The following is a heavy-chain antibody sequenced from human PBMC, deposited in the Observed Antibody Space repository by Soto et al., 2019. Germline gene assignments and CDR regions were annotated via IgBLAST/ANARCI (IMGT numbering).Heavy chain of an antibody. Sequence: QVQLVESGGGVVQPGRSLRLSCVASGFTFSSYGMHWVRQAPGKGLEWVAVIWYDASNKYYADSVKGRFTISRDNTKNTLYIQMNSLRAEDTAVYYCARDRSYYDSVGYYYYGMDVWGQGTTVTVSS. D-gene: IGHD3-22*01. J-gene: IGHJ6*02. CDR3: ARDRSYYDSVGYYYYGMDV. V-gene: IGHV3-33*01. CDR1: GFTFSSYG. CDR2: IWYDASNK.